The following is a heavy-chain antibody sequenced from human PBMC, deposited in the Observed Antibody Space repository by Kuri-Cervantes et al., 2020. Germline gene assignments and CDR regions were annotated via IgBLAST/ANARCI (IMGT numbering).Heavy chain of an antibody. CDR2: IYTSGST. Sequence: LRLSCIVSGGSIRSSDYYWGWIRQPAGKGLEWIGRIYTSGSTNYSPSLKSRVTMSVDTSKNQFSLKLSSVTAADTAVYYCARDHYSNYVWGMNWFDPWGQGTLVTVSS. J-gene: IGHJ5*02. CDR3: ARDHYSNYVWGMNWFDP. V-gene: IGHV4-61*02. D-gene: IGHD4-11*01. CDR1: GGSIRSSDYY.